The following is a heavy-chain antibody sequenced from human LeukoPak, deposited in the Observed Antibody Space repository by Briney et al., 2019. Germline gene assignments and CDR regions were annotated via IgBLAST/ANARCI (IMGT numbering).Heavy chain of an antibody. J-gene: IGHJ4*02. Sequence: GGSLRLSCAASGFTFSNAWMTWVRQIPGKGLEWVGRIKSKTDGGTTDYAAPVKGIFTISRDDPKNMLYLQMNSLKVEDTAVYYCTADPPGVSTSTGIDHWGQGTLVTVSS. D-gene: IGHD2-2*01. CDR3: TADPPGVSTSTGIDH. CDR2: IKSKTDGGTT. CDR1: GFTFSNAW. V-gene: IGHV3-15*05.